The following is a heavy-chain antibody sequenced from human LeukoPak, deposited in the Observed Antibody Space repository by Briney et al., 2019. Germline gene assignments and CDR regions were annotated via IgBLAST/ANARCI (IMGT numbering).Heavy chain of an antibody. J-gene: IGHJ5*02. CDR1: GFTVSSNY. D-gene: IGHD3-10*01. CDR2: IYSGGST. Sequence: PGGSLRLSRAASGFTVSSNYMSWVRQAPGKGLEWVSVIYSGGSTYYADSVKGRFTISRDNSKNTFYLQMNSLRAEDTAVYYCARGVSYGSGSYIGDPWGQGTLVAVSS. V-gene: IGHV3-53*01. CDR3: ARGVSYGSGSYIGDP.